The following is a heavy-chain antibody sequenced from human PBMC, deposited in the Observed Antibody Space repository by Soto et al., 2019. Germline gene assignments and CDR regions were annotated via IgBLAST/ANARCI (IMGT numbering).Heavy chain of an antibody. CDR2: ISYTGDT. Sequence: SETLSLTXSVSGDSVSTDRYFWTWIRQPPGKGLEWIAYISYTGDTNYNPSLKSRVTISIDTSRNQFSLTLTSVTAADTAVYFCARIVVGATVDLWGQGSLVTVSS. CDR3: ARIVVGATVDL. J-gene: IGHJ5*02. D-gene: IGHD1-26*01. CDR1: GDSVSTDRYF. V-gene: IGHV4-61*01.